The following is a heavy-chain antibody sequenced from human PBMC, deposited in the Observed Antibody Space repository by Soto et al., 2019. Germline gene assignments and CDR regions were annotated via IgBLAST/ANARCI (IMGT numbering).Heavy chain of an antibody. CDR2: INAGNGNT. CDR3: ARAWVVVTAPDY. D-gene: IGHD2-21*02. V-gene: IGHV1-3*05. J-gene: IGHJ4*02. CDR1: GYTFTSYA. Sequence: QVQLVQSGAEEKKPGASVKVSRKASGYTFTSYAMHWVRQAPGQRLEWMGWINAGNGNTKYSQKFRGRVTITRDTSASTAYMELSSLRSEDTAVYYCARAWVVVTAPDYWGQGTLVTVSS.